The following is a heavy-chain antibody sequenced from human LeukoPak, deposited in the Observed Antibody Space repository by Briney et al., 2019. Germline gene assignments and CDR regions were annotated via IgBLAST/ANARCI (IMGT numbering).Heavy chain of an antibody. V-gene: IGHV3-53*04. J-gene: IGHJ4*02. D-gene: IGHD5-24*01. CDR1: GFTVSSNY. CDR2: IYSGGSI. Sequence: GGSLRLSCAASGFTVSSNYMSWVRQAPGKGLEWVSVIYSGGSIYYADSVKGRFTISRHNSKNTLYLQMNSLRAEDTAVYYCARAQEMATMYYWGQGTLVTVSS. CDR3: ARAQEMATMYY.